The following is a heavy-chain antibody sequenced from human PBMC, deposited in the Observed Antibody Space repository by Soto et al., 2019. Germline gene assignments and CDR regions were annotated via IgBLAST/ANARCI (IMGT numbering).Heavy chain of an antibody. J-gene: IGHJ6*02. CDR1: GYSFTSYW. CDR2: IYPGDSDT. V-gene: IGHV5-51*01. Sequence: GESLKISCKGSGYSFTSYWIGWVRQMPGKGLEWMGIIYPGDSDTRYSPSFQGQVTISADKSISTAYLQWSSLKASDTAMYYCARLGSLEFGETYGMDVWGQGTTVTVSS. D-gene: IGHD3-10*01. CDR3: ARLGSLEFGETYGMDV.